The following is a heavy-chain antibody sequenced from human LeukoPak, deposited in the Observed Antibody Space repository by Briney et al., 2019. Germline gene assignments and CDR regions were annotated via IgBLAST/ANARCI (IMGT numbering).Heavy chain of an antibody. J-gene: IGHJ4*02. CDR3: ARDPDYDSSGYYYRYYFDY. Sequence: GSLRLSCAASGFTFNSYAMHWVRQAPGKGLEWVALISYDGSNKYYADSVKGRFTISRDNSKNTLYLQMSSLRAEDTAVYYCARDPDYDSSGYYYRYYFDYWGQGTLVTVSS. CDR2: ISYDGSNK. CDR1: GFTFNSYA. V-gene: IGHV3-30*04. D-gene: IGHD3-22*01.